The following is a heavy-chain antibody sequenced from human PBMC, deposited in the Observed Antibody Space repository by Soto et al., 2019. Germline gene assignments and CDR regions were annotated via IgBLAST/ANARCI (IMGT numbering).Heavy chain of an antibody. J-gene: IGHJ4*02. D-gene: IGHD3-9*01. CDR3: ARSDELTVFGH. CDR1: GFNFSEHY. V-gene: IGHV3-11*01. CDR2: ISSSGRTI. Sequence: QVHLVESGGGLVKPGGSLRLSCAASGFNFSEHYMNRIRQAPGKGLEWLSYISSSGRTIYYADSVKGRFTISRDNAEDSLYLQMNSLRPEDTAVYYCARSDELTVFGHWGQGTLVTVSA.